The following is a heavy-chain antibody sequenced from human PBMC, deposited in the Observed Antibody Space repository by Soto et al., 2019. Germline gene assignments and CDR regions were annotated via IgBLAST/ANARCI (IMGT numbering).Heavy chain of an antibody. Sequence: GESPKTPRNGPGYSLTNYWISRVRQMPGKGLEWGGRIEHINSNTNSSQSFHVHVTISAAKSSSTAYMQLSILKASDTAMYYCARRGFDDYTYYYYYGMDVWGQGTMVTVSS. CDR2: IEHINSNT. CDR3: ARRGFDDYTYYYYYGMDV. D-gene: IGHD2-2*02. J-gene: IGHJ6*02. CDR1: GYSLTNYW. V-gene: IGHV5-10-1*01.